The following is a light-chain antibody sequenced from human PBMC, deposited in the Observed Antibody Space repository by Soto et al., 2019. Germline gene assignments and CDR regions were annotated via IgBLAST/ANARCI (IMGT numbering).Light chain of an antibody. V-gene: IGKV1-5*03. CDR3: QQYNNGWT. CDR2: KAS. CDR1: QSISSW. Sequence: DIQMTQSPSTLSASVGDRVTITCRASQSISSWLAWYQQKPGTAPKLLIYKASSLESGVPSRFSGSGSGTEFTLTISSLQPDDFATYYCQQYNNGWTFGQGTKVEIK. J-gene: IGKJ1*01.